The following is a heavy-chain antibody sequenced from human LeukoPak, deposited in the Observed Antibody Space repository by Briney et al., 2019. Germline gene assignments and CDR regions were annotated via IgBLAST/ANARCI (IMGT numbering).Heavy chain of an antibody. V-gene: IGHV4-31*03. J-gene: IGHJ4*02. Sequence: SQTLSLTCTVSGGSIRSGDYSWNWIRQHPGKGLEWIGYIYYSGSTYYNPSLKSRVTISVDTSKNQFSLKLSSVTAADTAVYYCARGSIPLHWGQGTLVTVSS. CDR3: ARGSIPLH. D-gene: IGHD2-15*01. CDR1: GGSIRSGDYS. CDR2: IYYSGST.